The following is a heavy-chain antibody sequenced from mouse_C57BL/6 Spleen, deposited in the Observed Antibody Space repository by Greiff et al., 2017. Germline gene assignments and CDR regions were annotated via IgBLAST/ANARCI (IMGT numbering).Heavy chain of an antibody. J-gene: IGHJ1*03. CDR2: ILPGSGST. CDR1: GYTFTGYW. CDR3: ARSRLITTVVDWYFDV. V-gene: IGHV1-9*01. Sequence: VQLQQSGAELMKPGASVKLSCKATGYTFTGYWIEWVKQRPGHGLEWIGEILPGSGSTNYNEKFKGKATFTADTSSNTAYMQLSSLTTEDSAIXYCARSRLITTVVDWYFDVWGTGTTVTVSS. D-gene: IGHD1-1*01.